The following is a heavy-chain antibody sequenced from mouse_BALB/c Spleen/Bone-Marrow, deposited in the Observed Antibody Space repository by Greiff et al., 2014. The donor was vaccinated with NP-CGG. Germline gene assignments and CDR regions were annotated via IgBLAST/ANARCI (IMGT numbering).Heavy chain of an antibody. CDR3: ARDYSGYFDF. CDR1: GFTFTDYF. V-gene: IGHV7-3*02. Sequence: EVQLVESGGGLVQPGGSLRLSCTTSGFTFTDYFMTWVRQPPGKALEWLGFIRNKPNGYTTEYNPSVKGRFTISRDNSQGILYLQMNTLRAEDSAIYYCARDYSGYFDFWGQGTTLTVSS. CDR2: IRNKPNGYTT. J-gene: IGHJ2*01. D-gene: IGHD5-1*01.